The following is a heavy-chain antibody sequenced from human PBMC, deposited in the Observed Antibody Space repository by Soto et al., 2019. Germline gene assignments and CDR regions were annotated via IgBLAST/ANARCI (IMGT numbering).Heavy chain of an antibody. J-gene: IGHJ4*02. CDR1: GFAFRSSA. Sequence: PGGSLRLSCAASGFAFRSSAMTWVRQAPGKGLEWVSAITSGGNTYSADSVKGRFTISRDNSKNTLYLQMNSLRAEDTAVYYCAKEHNGDYERYFDYWGQGTLVTV. CDR2: ITSGGNT. D-gene: IGHD4-17*01. CDR3: AKEHNGDYERYFDY. V-gene: IGHV3-23*01.